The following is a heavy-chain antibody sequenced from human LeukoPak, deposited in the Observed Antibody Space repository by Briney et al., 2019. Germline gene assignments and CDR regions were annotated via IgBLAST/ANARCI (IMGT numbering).Heavy chain of an antibody. Sequence: ASVKVSCKASGYTFTGYYMHWVRQAPGQGLEWMGWMNPNSGNTVFAHKFRGRVTITRSTSISTAYMELSSLRSQDTAVYYCARADSPGASYHYWGQGTLVTVSS. V-gene: IGHV1-8*03. CDR1: GYTFTGYY. D-gene: IGHD1-26*01. J-gene: IGHJ4*02. CDR3: ARADSPGASYHY. CDR2: MNPNSGNT.